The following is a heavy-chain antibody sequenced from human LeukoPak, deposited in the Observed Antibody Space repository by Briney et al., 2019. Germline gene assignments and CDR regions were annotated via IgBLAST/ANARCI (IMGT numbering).Heavy chain of an antibody. D-gene: IGHD5-18*01. CDR2: IGTAGDT. CDR1: GFTFSSYD. Sequence: PGGSLRLSCAASGFTFSSYDMHWVRQATGKGLEWVSAIGTAGDTYYPGSVKGRFTISRENAKNSLYLQMNSLRAGDTAVYYCARGGAPGYSHGYPGDYWGQGTLVTVSS. V-gene: IGHV3-13*01. J-gene: IGHJ4*02. CDR3: ARGGAPGYSHGYPGDY.